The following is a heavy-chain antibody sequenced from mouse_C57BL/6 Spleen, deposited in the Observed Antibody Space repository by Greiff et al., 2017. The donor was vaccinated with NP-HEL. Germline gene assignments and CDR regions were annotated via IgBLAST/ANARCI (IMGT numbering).Heavy chain of an antibody. CDR3: ARSGYGYGFDY. J-gene: IGHJ2*01. D-gene: IGHD2-2*01. V-gene: IGHV1-54*01. CDR2: INPGSGGT. CDR1: GYAFTNYL. Sequence: QVQLQQSGAELVRPGTSVKVSCKASGYAFTNYLIEWVKQRPGQGLEWIGVINPGSGGTNYNEKFKGKATLTADKSSSTAYMQLSSLTSEDSAVYFSARSGYGYGFDYWGQGTTLTVSS.